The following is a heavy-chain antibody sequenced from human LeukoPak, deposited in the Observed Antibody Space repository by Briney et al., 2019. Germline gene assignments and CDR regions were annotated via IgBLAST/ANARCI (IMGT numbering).Heavy chain of an antibody. J-gene: IGHJ6*02. CDR2: IWYDGSNK. V-gene: IGHV3-33*01. CDR1: GFTFSSYG. D-gene: IGHD6-19*01. CDR3: ARDQYSSGWYSRGYGMDV. Sequence: GGSLRLSCAASGFTFSSYGMHWVRQAPGKGLEWVAVIWYDGSNKYYADSVKGRFTISRDNSKNTLYLQMNSLRAEDTAVYYCARDQYSSGWYSRGYGMDVWGQGTTVTVSS.